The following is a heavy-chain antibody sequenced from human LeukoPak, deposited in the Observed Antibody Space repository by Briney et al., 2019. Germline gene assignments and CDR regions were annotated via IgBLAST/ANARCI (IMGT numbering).Heavy chain of an antibody. CDR1: GYTFTSYD. CDR2: MNPISGNT. D-gene: IGHD1-26*01. V-gene: IGHV1-8*01. Sequence: ASVKVSCKASGYTFTSYDINWVRQATGQGLEWMGWMNPISGNTDYAQKFQGRVTMTRNTSISTAYTELSSLRSEDTAVYYCARGGGTAINAEYFQHWGQGTLVTVSS. CDR3: ARGGGTAINAEYFQH. J-gene: IGHJ1*01.